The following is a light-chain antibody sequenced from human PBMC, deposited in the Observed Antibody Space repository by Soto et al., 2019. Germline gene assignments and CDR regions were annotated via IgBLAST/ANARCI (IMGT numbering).Light chain of an antibody. V-gene: IGKV3-20*01. CDR1: QSVTSSF. CDR2: GAS. CDR3: QQYDSSPWT. J-gene: IGKJ1*01. Sequence: EIVLTQSPGTLSLSLGERATLSCRASQSVTSSFLAWYQQKPGQAPRLFIYGASSRATGIPDRFSGSGSGTDFTLTISRLEPEDFAVYYCQQYDSSPWTFGQGTKVEIK.